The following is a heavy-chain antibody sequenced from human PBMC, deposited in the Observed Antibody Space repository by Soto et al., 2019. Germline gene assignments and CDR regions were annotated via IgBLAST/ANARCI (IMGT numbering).Heavy chain of an antibody. D-gene: IGHD1-26*01. Sequence: PSETLSLTCAFYCGSFSGYYWSWIRQPPVKGLEWIGEINHSGGTNYNPSLKSRVTISVDTSKNQFSLKLSSVTAADTAVFYCARLRWEQPWVFDYWGQGTLVTVSS. V-gene: IGHV4-34*01. CDR2: INHSGGT. CDR1: CGSFSGYY. CDR3: ARLRWEQPWVFDY. J-gene: IGHJ4*02.